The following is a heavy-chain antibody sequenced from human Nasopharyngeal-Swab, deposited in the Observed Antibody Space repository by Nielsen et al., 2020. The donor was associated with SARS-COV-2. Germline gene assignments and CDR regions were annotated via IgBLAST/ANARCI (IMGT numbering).Heavy chain of an antibody. D-gene: IGHD3-22*01. Sequence: VRQAPGKGLEWVSSISSSSSYIYYADSVKGRFTISRDNAKNSLYLQMNSLRAEDTAVYYCARGSYHYDTSGYYYYFDYWGQGTLVTVSS. V-gene: IGHV3-21*01. CDR2: ISSSSSYI. J-gene: IGHJ4*02. CDR3: ARGSYHYDTSGYYYYFDY.